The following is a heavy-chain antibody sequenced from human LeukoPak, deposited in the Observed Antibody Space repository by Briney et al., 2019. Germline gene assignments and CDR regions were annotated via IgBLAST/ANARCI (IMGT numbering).Heavy chain of an antibody. V-gene: IGHV1-8*01. CDR3: ARGFVLRFLEWLSYHNWFDP. CDR2: MNPNSGNT. Sequence: ASVTVSCKASGYTFTSYDINWVRQATGQGLEWMGWMNPNSGNTGHAQKFQGRVTMTRNTSISTAYMELSSLRSEDTAVYYCARGFVLRFLEWLSYHNWFDPWGQGTLVTVSS. J-gene: IGHJ5*02. CDR1: GYTFTSYD. D-gene: IGHD3-3*01.